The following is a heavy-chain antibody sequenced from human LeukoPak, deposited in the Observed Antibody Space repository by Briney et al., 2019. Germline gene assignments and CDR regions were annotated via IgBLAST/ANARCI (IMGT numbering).Heavy chain of an antibody. CDR2: ISGSGGST. J-gene: IGHJ4*02. D-gene: IGHD3-3*01. V-gene: IGHV3-23*01. CDR3: ANSHDFDY. Sequence: GGSLRLSCAASGFTFSSYAMSWVRQAPGKGLGWVSAISGSGGSTYYADSVKGRFTISGDNSKNTLYLQMNRLRAEDTAVYYCANSHDFDYWGQGTLVTVSS. CDR1: GFTFSSYA.